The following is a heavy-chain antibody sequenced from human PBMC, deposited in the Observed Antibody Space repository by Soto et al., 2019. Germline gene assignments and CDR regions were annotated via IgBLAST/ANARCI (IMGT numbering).Heavy chain of an antibody. D-gene: IGHD6-13*01. CDR1: GGSITNDGSY. Sequence: QVQLQESGPGLVKPLETLSLTCTVSGGSITNDGSYWSWVRQHPGKGLEWIGYIYDAGTTYRHPSLKSRLSMSVDPSRKRFSLEMTSVTAADTAVYYCARLYAGTDAFEAWGQGTMVTVSS. CDR3: ARLYAGTDAFEA. V-gene: IGHV4-31*03. J-gene: IGHJ3*01. CDR2: IYDAGTT.